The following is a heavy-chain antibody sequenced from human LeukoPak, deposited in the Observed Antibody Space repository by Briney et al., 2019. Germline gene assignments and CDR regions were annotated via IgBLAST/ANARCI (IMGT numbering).Heavy chain of an antibody. Sequence: ASVKVSCKASGYTFTTYAMHWVRQAPGQRLEWMGWINAGNGNTTYSQKFQGRVTITRDTSASTAYMELSSLRSEDTAVYYCARGYGYFDWYFDCWGQGTLVTVSS. J-gene: IGHJ4*02. D-gene: IGHD3-9*01. V-gene: IGHV1-3*01. CDR3: ARGYGYFDWYFDC. CDR2: INAGNGNT. CDR1: GYTFTTYA.